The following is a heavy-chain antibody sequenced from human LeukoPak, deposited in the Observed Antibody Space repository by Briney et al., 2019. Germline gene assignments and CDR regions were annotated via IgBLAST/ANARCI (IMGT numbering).Heavy chain of an antibody. CDR2: IRGDGSKE. CDR3: AKEAGLFDA. Sequence: RAGGSLRLSCEASGLTFSSYGMHWVRQAPGKGLEWVAYIRGDGSKEYHADSVKGRFIISRDNSKKILYLQMNSLRRDDTAMYYCAKEAGLFDAWGQGTMVTVSS. J-gene: IGHJ3*01. CDR1: GLTFSSYG. V-gene: IGHV3-30*02.